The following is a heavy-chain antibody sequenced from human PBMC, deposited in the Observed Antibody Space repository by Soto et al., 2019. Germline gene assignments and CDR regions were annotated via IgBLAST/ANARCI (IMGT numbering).Heavy chain of an antibody. CDR1: GFTFSSHA. Sequence: PGGSLRLSCAASGFTFSSHAMCWVRQAPGKGLECVSGISGSGGTTFYADSVKGRFTISRDNSKNTVYLQMNSLRAEDTAIYYCAKDDVSGDGLWLVSDWGQGTPVTVSS. CDR3: AKDDVSGDGLWLVSD. V-gene: IGHV3-23*01. CDR2: ISGSGGTT. J-gene: IGHJ4*02. D-gene: IGHD2-21*02.